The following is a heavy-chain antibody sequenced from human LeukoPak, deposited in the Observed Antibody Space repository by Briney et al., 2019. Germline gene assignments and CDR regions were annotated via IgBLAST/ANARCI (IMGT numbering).Heavy chain of an antibody. J-gene: IGHJ4*02. V-gene: IGHV3-53*01. CDR2: IYSGGTT. D-gene: IGHD3-10*01. CDR3: ASGEWPHDY. Sequence: GGSLRLSCAASGFTVRSNYMSWLRQAPGKGLEWVSLIYSGGTTYYADSVKGRFTISRDNSKNTLYLQMNSLRAEDTAVYYCASGEWPHDYWSQGTLVTVSS. CDR1: GFTVRSNY.